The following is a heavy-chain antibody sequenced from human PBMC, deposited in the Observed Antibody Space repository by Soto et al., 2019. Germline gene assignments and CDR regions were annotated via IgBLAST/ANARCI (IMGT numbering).Heavy chain of an antibody. V-gene: IGHV3-11*01. Sequence: LRLSCAASGFTFSDYYMTWIRQAPGKGLEWVSYISSSGTGIYYADSMKGRFTISRDNAKKSLYLQMSSLRAEDTAVYYCARAYSDAFAIWGQGAMVTVSS. CDR1: GFTFSDYY. J-gene: IGHJ3*02. CDR3: ARAYSDAFAI. CDR2: ISSSGTGI. D-gene: IGHD2-15*01.